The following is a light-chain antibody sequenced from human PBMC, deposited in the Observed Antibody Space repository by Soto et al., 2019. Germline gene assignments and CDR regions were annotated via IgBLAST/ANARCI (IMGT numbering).Light chain of an antibody. Sequence: QSVLTQPASVSGSPGQSITISCTGTSSDVGSYNLVSWYQQHPGKAPQLMIYEGSKRPSGVSKRFSGSKSGNTASLTISGLHAEDEDDYYCCSYAGSSTLVFGGGTKVTVL. CDR1: SSDVGSYNL. CDR2: EGS. CDR3: CSYAGSSTLV. J-gene: IGLJ2*01. V-gene: IGLV2-23*01.